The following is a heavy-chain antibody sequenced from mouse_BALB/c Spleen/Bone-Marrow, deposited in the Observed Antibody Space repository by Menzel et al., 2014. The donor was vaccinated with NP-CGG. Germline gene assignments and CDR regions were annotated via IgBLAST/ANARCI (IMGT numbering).Heavy chain of an antibody. CDR3: ARYYYGTRYYFDY. CDR2: IDPANGNT. V-gene: IGHV14-3*02. CDR1: GFNIKDTY. D-gene: IGHD1-1*01. Sequence: VQLQQSGAELVKPGASVKLSCTASGFNIKDTYMHWVKQRPEQGLEWIGRIDPANGNTKYDPKFQGKATITADTSSNTAYLQLNSLTSEDTAVYYCARYYYGTRYYFDYRGQGTTLTASS. J-gene: IGHJ2*01.